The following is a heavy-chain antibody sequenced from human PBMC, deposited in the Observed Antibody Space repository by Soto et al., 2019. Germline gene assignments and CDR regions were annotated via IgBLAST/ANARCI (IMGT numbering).Heavy chain of an antibody. V-gene: IGHV1-46*01. D-gene: IGHD3-10*02. Sequence: SVKVSCTASGYTFTSYYMHWVRQAPGQGLAWMGIINPSGGSTSYAQKFQGRVTMTRDTSTSTVYMELSSLRSEDTAVYYCARDHGMFPFDPWGQGTLVTVS. J-gene: IGHJ5*02. CDR3: ARDHGMFPFDP. CDR2: INPSGGST. CDR1: GYTFTSYY.